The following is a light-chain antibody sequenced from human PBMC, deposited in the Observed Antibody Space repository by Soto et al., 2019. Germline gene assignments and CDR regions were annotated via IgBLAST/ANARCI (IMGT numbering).Light chain of an antibody. V-gene: IGKV3-15*01. CDR2: GAS. J-gene: IGKJ1*01. Sequence: EIMMTQSPDTLSVYPGERATLSCRASQSVTNNLAWYQQKPGQAPRLLIYGASTRTIAIPARFSGSGSGTDFTLTISSLQSEDFAVYYCQQYNNWPRTFGQGTKV. CDR1: QSVTNN. CDR3: QQYNNWPRT.